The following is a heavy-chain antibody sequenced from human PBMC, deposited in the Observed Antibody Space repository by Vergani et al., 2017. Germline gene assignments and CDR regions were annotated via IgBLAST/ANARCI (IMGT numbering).Heavy chain of an antibody. CDR3: ARTYSSSWYGGFYFDY. V-gene: IGHV4-34*01. CDR2: INHSGST. J-gene: IGHJ4*02. CDR1: GGSFSGYY. D-gene: IGHD6-13*01. Sequence: QVQLQQWGAGLLKPSETLSLTCAVYGGSFSGYYWSWIRQPPGKGLEWIVEINHSGSTNYNPSLKSRVTISVDTSKNQCSLKLSSVTAADTAVYYCARTYSSSWYGGFYFDYWGQGTLVTVSS.